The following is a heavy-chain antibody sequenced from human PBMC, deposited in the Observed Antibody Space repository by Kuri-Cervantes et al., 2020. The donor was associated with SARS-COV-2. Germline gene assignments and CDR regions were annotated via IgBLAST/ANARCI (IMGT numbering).Heavy chain of an antibody. J-gene: IGHJ5*02. V-gene: IGHV4-59*12. CDR1: GGSFSGYY. Sequence: SETLSLTCAVYGGSFSGYYWSWIRQTPGKGLEWIGYVYYTGSTNSNPSLRSRVTVSVDTSKNQFSLKLSSVTAADTAVYYCARGIAVALHWFDPWGQGTLVTVSS. D-gene: IGHD6-19*01. CDR2: VYYTGST. CDR3: ARGIAVALHWFDP.